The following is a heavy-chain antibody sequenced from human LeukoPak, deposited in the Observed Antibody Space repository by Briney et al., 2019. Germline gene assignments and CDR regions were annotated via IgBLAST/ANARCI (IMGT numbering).Heavy chain of an antibody. J-gene: IGHJ4*02. CDR3: ARIDSGSYLPANPFDY. V-gene: IGHV3-33*01. CDR2: IWYDGSNE. Sequence: TGGSLRLSCAASGFSFSTYGMHWVRQAPGKGLEWVALIWYDGSNEYYADSVKGRFTISRDNSKNTLYLQMNSLRAEDTAVYYCARIDSGSYLPANPFDYWGQGTLVTVSS. D-gene: IGHD1-26*01. CDR1: GFSFSTYG.